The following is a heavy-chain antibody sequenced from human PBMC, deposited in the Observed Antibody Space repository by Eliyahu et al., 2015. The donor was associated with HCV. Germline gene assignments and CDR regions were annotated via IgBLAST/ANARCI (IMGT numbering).Heavy chain of an antibody. V-gene: IGHV1-46*01. J-gene: IGHJ4*02. CDR1: GYTFTSYY. CDR3: ARGIPDYYDSSGYSDY. CDR2: INPSGGST. D-gene: IGHD3-22*01. Sequence: QVQLVQSGAEVKKPGASVKVSCKASGYTFTSYYMHWVRQAPGQGLEWMGIINPSGGSTSYAQKFQGRVTMTRDTSTSTVYMELSSLRSEDTAVYYCARGIPDYYDSSGYSDYWGQGTLVTVSS.